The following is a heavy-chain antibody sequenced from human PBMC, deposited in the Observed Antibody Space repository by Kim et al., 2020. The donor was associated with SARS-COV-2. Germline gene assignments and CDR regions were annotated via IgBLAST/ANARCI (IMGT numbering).Heavy chain of an antibody. Sequence: GGSLRLSCAASGFSLSDYYMSWIRQAPGKGLEWVSYFSNSGRTIFYADSVKGRFTVSRDTAKNSLYLQMIGLRDEDTAVYYCARSEQIGGPWGYQHGMDV. V-gene: IGHV3-11*01. CDR3: ARSEQIGGPWGYQHGMDV. CDR2: FSNSGRTI. CDR1: GFSLSDYY. D-gene: IGHD6-6*01. J-gene: IGHJ6*01.